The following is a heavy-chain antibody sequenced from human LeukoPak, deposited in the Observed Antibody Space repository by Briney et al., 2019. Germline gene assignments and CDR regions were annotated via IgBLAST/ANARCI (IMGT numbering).Heavy chain of an antibody. CDR1: GHTFTSYG. J-gene: IGHJ4*02. V-gene: IGHV1-18*01. CDR3: ATITMVRGAFDY. CDR2: ISAYNGNT. Sequence: GASVKVSCKASGHTFTSYGISWVRQAPGQGLEWMGWISAYNGNTNYAQKLQGRVTMTTDTSTSTAYMELRSLRSDDTAVYYCATITMVRGAFDYWGQGTLVTVSA. D-gene: IGHD3-10*01.